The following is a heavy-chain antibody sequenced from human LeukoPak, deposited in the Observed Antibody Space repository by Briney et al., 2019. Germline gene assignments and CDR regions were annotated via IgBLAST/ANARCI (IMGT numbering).Heavy chain of an antibody. D-gene: IGHD2-2*02. Sequence: APVKVSCKASGYTFTSYDINWVRQATGQGLEWMGWMNPNSGNTGYAQKFQGRVTMTRNTSISTAYMELSSLRSEDTAVYYCARGPLEYCSSTSCYTRDYWGQGTLVTVSS. J-gene: IGHJ4*02. CDR3: ARGPLEYCSSTSCYTRDY. CDR1: GYTFTSYD. V-gene: IGHV1-8*01. CDR2: MNPNSGNT.